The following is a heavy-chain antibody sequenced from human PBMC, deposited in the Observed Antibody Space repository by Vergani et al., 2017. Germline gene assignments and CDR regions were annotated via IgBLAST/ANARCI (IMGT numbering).Heavy chain of an antibody. V-gene: IGHV4-30-4*08. CDR1: GASLTSGDYY. J-gene: IGHJ5*02. CDR2: ISASGGT. D-gene: IGHD3-10*01. CDR3: VRRLLFGKWCDP. Sequence: QVQLSESGPGLVKPSQTLSLTCAVSGASLTSGDYYWTWIRQPPGKGLEWIGYISASGGTSLNPSLKSRIILSQVTSKNQTLLNLESVTAADQAIYFCVRRLLFGKWCDPWGQGTVVTVCS.